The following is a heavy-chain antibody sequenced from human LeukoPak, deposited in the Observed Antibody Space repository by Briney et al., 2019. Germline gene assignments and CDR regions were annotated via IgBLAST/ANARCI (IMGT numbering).Heavy chain of an antibody. V-gene: IGHV4-34*01. CDR3: ARHRRGYCSSTSCKYFDY. J-gene: IGHJ4*02. D-gene: IGHD2-2*01. CDR2: INHSGST. CDR1: GGSFSGYY. Sequence: SETLSLTCAVYGGSFSGYYWSWIRQPPGKGPEWIGEINHSGSTNYNPSLKSRVTISVDTSKNQFSLKLSSVTAADTAVYYCARHRRGYCSSTSCKYFDYWGQGTLVTVSS.